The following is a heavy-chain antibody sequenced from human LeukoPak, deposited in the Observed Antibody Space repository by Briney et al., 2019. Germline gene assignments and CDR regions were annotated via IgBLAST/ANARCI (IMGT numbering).Heavy chain of an antibody. D-gene: IGHD7-27*01. J-gene: IGHJ4*02. CDR2: INAGNGNT. CDR1: GYTFTSYA. V-gene: IGHV1-3*01. Sequence: GASVKVSCKASGYTFTSYAMHWVRQAPGQRLEWMGWINAGNGNTKYSQKFQGRVTITRDTSASTAYMDLSGLRSEDTAVYYCATWGRSERISFDYWGQGTLVTVSS. CDR3: ATWGRSERISFDY.